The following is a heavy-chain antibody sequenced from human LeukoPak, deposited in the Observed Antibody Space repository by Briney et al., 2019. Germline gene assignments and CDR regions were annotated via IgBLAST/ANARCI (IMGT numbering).Heavy chain of an antibody. CDR2: IYYSGST. J-gene: IGHJ5*02. D-gene: IGHD6-13*01. CDR1: GGSISSYY. V-gene: IGHV4-59*01. CDR3: AREAYSSSWYGTWFDP. Sequence: SETLSLTCTVSGGSISSYYWSWIRQPPGKGLEWIGYIYYSGSTNYNPSLKSRVTISVDTSKNQFSLKLSSVTAADTAVYYCAREAYSSSWYGTWFDPWGQGTLVTVSS.